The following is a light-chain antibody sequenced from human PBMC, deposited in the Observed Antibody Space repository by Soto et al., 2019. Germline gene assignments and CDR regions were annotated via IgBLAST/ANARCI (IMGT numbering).Light chain of an antibody. CDR2: DAS. CDR1: QSVSSY. V-gene: IGKV3-11*01. J-gene: IGKJ2*01. CDR3: QQRSNWPGT. Sequence: EIVLTQSPATLSLSPGERATLSCRASQSVSSYLAWYQQKPGQAPRLLIYDASNRATSIPARFSGSGSGTDFTLTISSLEPEDFAVYYCQQRSNWPGTFGQATKLEIK.